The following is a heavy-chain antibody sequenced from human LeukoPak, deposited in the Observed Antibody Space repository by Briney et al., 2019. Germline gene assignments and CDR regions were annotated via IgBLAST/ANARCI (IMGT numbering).Heavy chain of an antibody. CDR3: ARTTEDCSSTSCYQYWFDS. CDR1: GGSISSYY. J-gene: IGHJ5*01. V-gene: IGHV4-59*01. Sequence: PSEALSLTCTVSGGSISSYYWSWIRQPPGKGLEWIGYIYYSGSTSYNPSLKSRVTISVDTSKNQISLKVRSVTAADTAVYYCARTTEDCSSTSCYQYWFDSWGQGTLVTVSS. CDR2: IYYSGST. D-gene: IGHD2-2*01.